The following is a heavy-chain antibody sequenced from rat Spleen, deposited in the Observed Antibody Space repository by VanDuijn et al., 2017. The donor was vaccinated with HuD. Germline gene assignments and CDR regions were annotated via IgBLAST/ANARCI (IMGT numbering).Heavy chain of an antibody. J-gene: IGHJ2*01. V-gene: IGHV2-30*01. CDR3: ARAPFDY. CDR1: GFSLSTYN. Sequence: QVQLKESGPGLVQPSQTLSLTCTVPGFSLSTYNVQWVRQSIGKGLEWMGVIWTGGSTDYNSALKSRLSISRDTSKSQVFLKMNSMQVEDIATYYCARAPFDYWGQGVMVTVSS. CDR2: IWTGGST.